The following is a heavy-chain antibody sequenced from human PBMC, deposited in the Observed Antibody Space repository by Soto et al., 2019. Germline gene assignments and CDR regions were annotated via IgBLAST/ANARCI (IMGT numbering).Heavy chain of an antibody. V-gene: IGHV1-69*01. CDR3: ASRLYYDFWSGYYGFDY. CDR2: IIPIFGTA. CDR1: GGTFSSYA. D-gene: IGHD3-3*01. Sequence: QVQLVQSGAEVKKPGSSLKVSCKASGGTFSSYAISWVRQAPGQGLEWMGGIIPIFGTANYAQKFKGRVTITADESTRTAYMELSSLRSEDTAVYYCASRLYYDFWSGYYGFDYWGQGTLVTVSS. J-gene: IGHJ4*02.